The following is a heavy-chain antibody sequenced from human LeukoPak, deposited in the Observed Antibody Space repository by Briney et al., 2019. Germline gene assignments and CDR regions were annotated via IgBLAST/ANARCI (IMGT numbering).Heavy chain of an antibody. Sequence: ASVKVSCKASGYTFTSNYMHWVRQAPGQGLEWMGWINPNSGGTNYAQKFQGWVTMTRDTSISTAYMELSRLRSDDTAVYYCARDQGYDRGFDPWGQGTLVTVSS. CDR1: GYTFTSNY. CDR2: INPNSGGT. CDR3: ARDQGYDRGFDP. J-gene: IGHJ5*02. D-gene: IGHD3-9*01. V-gene: IGHV1-2*04.